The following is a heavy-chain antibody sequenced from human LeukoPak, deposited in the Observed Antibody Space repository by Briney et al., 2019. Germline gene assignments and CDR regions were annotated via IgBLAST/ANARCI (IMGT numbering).Heavy chain of an antibody. CDR2: IKQDESEQ. V-gene: IGHV3-7*01. CDR1: GFTLSSSNW. J-gene: IGHJ6*03. CDR3: ARQSSWYFIDYYYYMDV. D-gene: IGHD6-13*01. Sequence: PGGSLRLSCAASGFTLSSSNWMNWVRQAPGKGLEWVASIKQDESEQYYVDSVKGRFTISRDNVQNSLFLHMNSLRAEDTAVYYCARQSSWYFIDYYYYMDVWGKGTTVTVSS.